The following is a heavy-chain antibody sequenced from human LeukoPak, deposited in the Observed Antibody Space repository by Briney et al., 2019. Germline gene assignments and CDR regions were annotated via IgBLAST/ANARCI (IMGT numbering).Heavy chain of an antibody. CDR2: IRYDGSNK. D-gene: IGHD2-2*01. CDR1: GFTFSSYG. CDR3: AKGQVVVVPAALRV. V-gene: IGHV3-30*02. J-gene: IGHJ6*02. Sequence: GGSLRLSCAASGFTFSSYGMHWVRQAPGKGLEWVAFIRYDGSNKYYADSVKGRFTISRDNSKNTLYLQMNSLRAEDTAVYYCAKGQVVVVPAALRVWGQGTTVTVSS.